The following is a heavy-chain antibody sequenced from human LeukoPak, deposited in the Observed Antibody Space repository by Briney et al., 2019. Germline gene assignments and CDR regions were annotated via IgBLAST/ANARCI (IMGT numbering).Heavy chain of an antibody. J-gene: IGHJ6*03. D-gene: IGHD1-26*01. Sequence: GASVKVSCKASGYTFTSYGISWVRQAPGQGLEWMGWISAYNGNTNYAQKLQGGVTMTTDTSTSTAYMELRSLRSDDTAVYYCARVGSNYYYYYMDVWGKGTTVTISS. CDR3: ARVGSNYYYYYMDV. CDR1: GYTFTSYG. V-gene: IGHV1-18*01. CDR2: ISAYNGNT.